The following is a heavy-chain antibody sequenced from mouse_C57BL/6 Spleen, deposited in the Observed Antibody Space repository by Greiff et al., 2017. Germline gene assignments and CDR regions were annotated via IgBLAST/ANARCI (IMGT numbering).Heavy chain of an antibody. CDR3: ANLLFAY. Sequence: EVKLQESGPGLVKPSQSLSLTCSVTGYSITSGYYWNWIRQFPGNKLEWMGYISYDGSNNYNPSLKNRISITRDTSKNQFFLKLNSVTTEDTATXYCANLLFAYWGQGTLVTVSA. CDR1: GYSITSGYY. CDR2: ISYDGSN. V-gene: IGHV3-6*01. J-gene: IGHJ3*01.